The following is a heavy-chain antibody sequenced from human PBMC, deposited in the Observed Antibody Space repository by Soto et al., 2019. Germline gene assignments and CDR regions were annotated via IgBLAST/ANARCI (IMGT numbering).Heavy chain of an antibody. V-gene: IGHV1-69*01. J-gene: IGHJ6*02. CDR3: ASPGVPAAIYYYSGMDV. CDR2: TIPIFGTA. D-gene: IGHD2-2*02. Sequence: QVQLVQSGAEVKKPGSSVKVSCKASGGTFSSYAISWVRQAPGQGLEWMGGTIPIFGTANYAQKFQGRVTITADESTSTAYMELSSLRSEDTAVYYCASPGVPAAIYYYSGMDVWGQGSTVTVSS. CDR1: GGTFSSYA.